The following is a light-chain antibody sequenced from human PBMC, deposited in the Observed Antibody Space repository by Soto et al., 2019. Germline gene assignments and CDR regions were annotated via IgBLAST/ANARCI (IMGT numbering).Light chain of an antibody. V-gene: IGKV1-5*03. CDR2: KAS. Sequence: DIQMTQSPSSLSASVGDRVTITCRASQTISSWLAWYQQKPGKAPNLLIYKASTLKSGVPSRFSGSGSGTEGTITISSLQPDDCETYYGQHYNSYSEAFGQGTKVDIK. CDR1: QTISSW. J-gene: IGKJ1*01. CDR3: QHYNSYSEA.